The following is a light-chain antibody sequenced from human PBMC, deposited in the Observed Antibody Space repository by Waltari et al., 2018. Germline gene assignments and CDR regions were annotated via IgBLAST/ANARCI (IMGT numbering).Light chain of an antibody. CDR2: LNSAGSH. Sequence: QLVLTQSPSASASLGASVKLTCTLSSGHSNYAIAWHQRQPEKGPQYLMKLNSAGSHSQGDGIPDRFSGSSSGAERYLTISSLQSEDEADYYCQTWGTGTQVVFGGGTKLTVL. V-gene: IGLV4-69*02. CDR1: SGHSNYA. CDR3: QTWGTGTQVV. J-gene: IGLJ2*01.